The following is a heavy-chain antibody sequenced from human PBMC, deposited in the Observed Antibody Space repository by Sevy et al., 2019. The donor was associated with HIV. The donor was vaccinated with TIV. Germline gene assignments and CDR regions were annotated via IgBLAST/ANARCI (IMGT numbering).Heavy chain of an antibody. D-gene: IGHD5-12*01. V-gene: IGHV4-59*01. Sequence: SVTLSLTCTVSDGSMSSYYWSWIRQPPGKGLEWIGYIYYNGNTNDNPSLESRVTMSIHTSMKQFSLKLRSVTAADTAMYYCARGTRDGYNLYFDSWGQGTLVTVSS. CDR3: ARGTRDGYNLYFDS. CDR2: IYYNGNT. CDR1: DGSMSSYY. J-gene: IGHJ4*02.